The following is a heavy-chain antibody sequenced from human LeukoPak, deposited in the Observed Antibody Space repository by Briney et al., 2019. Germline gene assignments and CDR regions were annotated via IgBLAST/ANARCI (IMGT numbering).Heavy chain of an antibody. V-gene: IGHV3-66*01. CDR3: ARRGITMVRGGSYYYYGMDV. J-gene: IGHJ6*02. D-gene: IGHD3-10*01. CDR1: GFTVSSNY. CDR2: IYSGGST. Sequence: GGSLRLSCAASGFTVSSNYMSWVRQAPGKGLEWVSVIYSGGSTYYADSVKGRFTISRDNSKNTLYLQMNSLRAEDTAVYYCARRGITMVRGGSYYYYGMDVWGQGTTVTVSS.